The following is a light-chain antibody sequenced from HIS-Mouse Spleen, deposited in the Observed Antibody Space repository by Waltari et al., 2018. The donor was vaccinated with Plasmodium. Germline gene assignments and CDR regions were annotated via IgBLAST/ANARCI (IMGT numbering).Light chain of an antibody. CDR1: ALPNQY. CDR3: YSTDSSGNHRV. Sequence: SYELTQPPSVSVSPGQTARITCSGDALPNQYAYWYQQKSGQAPVLVIYEDSKRPPGILVRFSGFSSGTRVSLTISGAQVEDEADYYCYSTDSSGNHRVFGGGTKLTVL. V-gene: IGLV3-10*01. CDR2: EDS. J-gene: IGLJ3*02.